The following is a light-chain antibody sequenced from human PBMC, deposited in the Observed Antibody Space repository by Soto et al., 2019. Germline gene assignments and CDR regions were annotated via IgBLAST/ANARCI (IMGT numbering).Light chain of an antibody. CDR3: QQYNTYRA. Sequence: DIQMTQSPSSLSASVGDRVTITCRASQSISSYLNWYQQKPGKAPKLLIYKASTLESGVPSRFSGRGSGTEFTLTISNLQPDDFATYYCQQYNTYRAFGQGTKVDI. J-gene: IGKJ1*01. V-gene: IGKV1-5*03. CDR2: KAS. CDR1: QSISSY.